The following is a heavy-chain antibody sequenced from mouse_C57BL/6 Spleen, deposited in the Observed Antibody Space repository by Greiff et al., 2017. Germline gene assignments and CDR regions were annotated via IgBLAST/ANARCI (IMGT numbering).Heavy chain of an antibody. CDR2: IDPSDSYT. D-gene: IGHD2-5*01. CDR1: GYTFTSYW. V-gene: IGHV1-69*01. J-gene: IGHJ2*01. Sequence: VKLQQPGAELVMPGASVKLSCKASGYTFTSYWMHWVKQRPGQGLEWIGEIDPSDSYTNYNQKFKGKSTLTVDKSSITAYMQLSSLTSEDSAVYYCARRDYSNFCFDYWGQGTTLTVSS. CDR3: ARRDYSNFCFDY.